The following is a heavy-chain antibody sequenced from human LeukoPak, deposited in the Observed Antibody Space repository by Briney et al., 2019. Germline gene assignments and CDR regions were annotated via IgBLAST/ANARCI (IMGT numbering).Heavy chain of an antibody. J-gene: IGHJ4*02. D-gene: IGHD6-13*01. CDR1: GFAFSSYS. V-gene: IGHV3-48*04. Sequence: GGSLRLSCAASGFAFSSYSMNWVRQAPGKGLEWVSYISSSSSTIYYADSVKGRFTISRDNAKNSLYLQMNSLRAEDTAVYYCARGDSSSWYLSMEYWGQGTLVTVSS. CDR3: ARGDSSSWYLSMEY. CDR2: ISSSSSTI.